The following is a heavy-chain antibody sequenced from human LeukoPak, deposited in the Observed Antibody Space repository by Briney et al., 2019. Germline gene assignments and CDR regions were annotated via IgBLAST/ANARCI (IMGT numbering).Heavy chain of an antibody. CDR1: GFTFSSYG. CDR3: AKPVGKYSSSWYSLGY. V-gene: IGHV3-30*18. D-gene: IGHD6-13*01. Sequence: PGRSLRLSCAASGFTFSSYGMHWVRQAPGKGLEWVAVISYDGSNKYYADSVKGRFTISRDNSKNTLYLQMNSLRAEDTAVYYCAKPVGKYSSSWYSLGYWGQGTLATVSS. J-gene: IGHJ4*02. CDR2: ISYDGSNK.